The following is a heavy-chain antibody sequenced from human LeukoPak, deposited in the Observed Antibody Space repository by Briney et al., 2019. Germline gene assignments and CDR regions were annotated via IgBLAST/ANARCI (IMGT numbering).Heavy chain of an antibody. CDR3: AREYYYDSSEGWFDR. J-gene: IGHJ5*02. CDR1: GYTFTSYG. Sequence: ASVKVSCKASGYTFTSYGISGVRQAPGQGREWMGWMSAYNGNTNYAQKLQGRVTMTTDTSTSTVYMELRSLRSDDTAVYYCAREYYYDSSEGWFDRWGQGTLVTVSS. D-gene: IGHD3-22*01. V-gene: IGHV1-18*01. CDR2: MSAYNGNT.